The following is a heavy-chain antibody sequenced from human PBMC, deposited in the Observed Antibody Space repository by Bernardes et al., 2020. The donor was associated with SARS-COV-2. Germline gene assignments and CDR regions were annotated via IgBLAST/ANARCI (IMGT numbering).Heavy chain of an antibody. CDR1: GDFIGSYY. D-gene: IGHD1-26*01. V-gene: IGHV4-59*01. J-gene: IGHJ4*02. CDR2: IYYSGNA. Sequence: SETLSLTCSVSGDFIGSYYWNWIRQSPGKGLEWIGYIYYSGNADYNPSLQSRVTISIDRSKKQFSLNLRSVTAADTAIYYSARGDHGNYYRPVDYWGQGTLVTVSS. CDR3: ARGDHGNYYRPVDY.